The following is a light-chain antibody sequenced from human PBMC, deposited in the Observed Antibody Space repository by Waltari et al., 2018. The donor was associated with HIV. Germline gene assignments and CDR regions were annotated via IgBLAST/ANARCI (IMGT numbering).Light chain of an antibody. CDR3: GTWDTNLSVAL. CDR1: SSNIGNRY. Sequence: QSVLTQPPSVSAAPGQKVTISCSGSSSNIGNRYVSWYQQTPGTAPKLLIYDDDKRPPGIPDRFSGSKSGTSATLGITGLQTGDEADYYCGTWDTNLSVALFGGGTKLTVL. CDR2: DDD. V-gene: IGLV1-51*01. J-gene: IGLJ2*01.